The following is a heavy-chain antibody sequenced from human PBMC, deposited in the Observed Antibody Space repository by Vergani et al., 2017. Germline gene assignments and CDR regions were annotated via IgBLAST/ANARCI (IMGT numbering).Heavy chain of an antibody. CDR2: INPSGGST. Sequence: QVQLVQSGAEVKKPGASVKVSCKASGYTFTSYYMHWVRQAPGQGLEWMGIINPSGGSTSYAQKFQGRVTMTRDTSTSTVYMELSSLRSEDAAVYYCARERGTEYSSSGLDYWGQGTLVTVSS. D-gene: IGHD6-6*01. J-gene: IGHJ4*02. CDR1: GYTFTSYY. CDR3: ARERGTEYSSSGLDY. V-gene: IGHV1-46*01.